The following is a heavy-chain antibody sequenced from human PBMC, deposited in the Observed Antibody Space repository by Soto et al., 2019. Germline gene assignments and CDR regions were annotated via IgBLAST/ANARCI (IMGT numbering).Heavy chain of an antibody. J-gene: IGHJ4*02. CDR1: GFTFSNYA. V-gene: IGHV3-23*01. CDR3: AKGGWGTVLDY. CDR2: ISGSDGTT. Sequence: EVQLLESGGGLVQPGGSLRLSCAASGFTFSNYALTWVRQAPGKGLEWVSAISGSDGTTYYADSVKGRFTISRDNSMNTLYLQLDSRRGEDTAMYYRAKGGWGTVLDYWGQGTLVTVSS. D-gene: IGHD1-1*01.